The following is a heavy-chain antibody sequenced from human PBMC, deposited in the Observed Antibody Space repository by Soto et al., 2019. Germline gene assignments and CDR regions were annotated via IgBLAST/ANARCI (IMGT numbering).Heavy chain of an antibody. J-gene: IGHJ4*02. Sequence: QVQLVQSGAEVKKPGASVRVSCKASGYSFTTYGVTWVRQAPGQGLEWMGRISTYNGDTRVAQQHQGRVTLTTDTSTNAAHMELRSLRSDDTAIYYCARTEGRSTRGDYWGQGTLVTVSS. CDR1: GYSFTTYG. D-gene: IGHD2-8*01. CDR3: ARTEGRSTRGDY. V-gene: IGHV1-18*01. CDR2: ISTYNGDT.